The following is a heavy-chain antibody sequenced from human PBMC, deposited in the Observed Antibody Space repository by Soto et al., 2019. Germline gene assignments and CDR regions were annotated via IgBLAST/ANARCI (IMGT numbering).Heavy chain of an antibody. Sequence: SETLSLTCTVSGGSISSSSYYWGWIRQPPGKGLEWIGSIYYSGSTYYNPSLKSRVTISVDTSKNQFSLKLSSVTAADTAVYYCARHNAVTYYYYYGMDVWGQGTTVTVSS. CDR3: ARHNAVTYYYYYGMDV. CDR1: GGSISSSSYY. J-gene: IGHJ6*02. D-gene: IGHD4-4*01. V-gene: IGHV4-39*01. CDR2: IYYSGST.